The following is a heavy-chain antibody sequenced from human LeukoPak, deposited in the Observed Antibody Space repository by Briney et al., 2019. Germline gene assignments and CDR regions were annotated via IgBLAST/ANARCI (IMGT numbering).Heavy chain of an antibody. CDR2: ISSSSSYI. V-gene: IGHV3-21*01. J-gene: IGHJ6*02. Sequence: GGSLRLSCAASGFTFSSYGMHWVRQAPGKGLEWVSSISSSSSYIYYADSVKGRFTISRDNAKNSLYLQMNSLRAEDTAVYYCARDPRAYYDFWSGYYYYGMDVWGQGTTVTVSS. CDR1: GFTFSSYG. D-gene: IGHD3-3*01. CDR3: ARDPRAYYDFWSGYYYYGMDV.